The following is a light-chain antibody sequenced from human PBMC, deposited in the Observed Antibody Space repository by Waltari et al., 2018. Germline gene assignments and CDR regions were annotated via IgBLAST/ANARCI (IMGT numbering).Light chain of an antibody. Sequence: QSALTQPASVSGSPGQSITISCTGTSSDVGAYNYVSWYQQHPGKAPKLMIFDVSNRPSGVFNRLAGSKAGNTASLTISGLQAEDEADYYCSSYISSSTLEVFGGGTSLTVL. CDR3: SSYISSSTLEV. CDR1: SSDVGAYNY. CDR2: DVS. V-gene: IGLV2-14*03. J-gene: IGLJ2*01.